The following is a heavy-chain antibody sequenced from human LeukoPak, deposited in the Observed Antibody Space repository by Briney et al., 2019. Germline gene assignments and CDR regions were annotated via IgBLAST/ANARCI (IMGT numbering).Heavy chain of an antibody. Sequence: GGSLRLSCAASGFTFSSYGMHWVRQAPGKGLEWVAVIWYDGSNKYYADSVKGRFTISRDNSKNTLYLQMNSLRAEDTAVYYCARDTQYVGFSYWGQGTLVTVSS. CDR3: ARDTQYVGFSY. D-gene: IGHD3-16*01. V-gene: IGHV3-33*01. CDR1: GFTFSSYG. CDR2: IWYDGSNK. J-gene: IGHJ4*02.